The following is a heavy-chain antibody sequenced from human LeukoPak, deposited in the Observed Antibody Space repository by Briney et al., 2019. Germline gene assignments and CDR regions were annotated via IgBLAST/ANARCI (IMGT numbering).Heavy chain of an antibody. J-gene: IGHJ6*03. CDR3: AKDGLRFLEWLEPRGYYMDV. CDR1: GFTVSSSY. CDR2: IYSGGST. D-gene: IGHD3-3*01. V-gene: IGHV3-53*05. Sequence: GGSLRLSCAASGFTVSSSYVNWVRQAPGKGLEWVSVIYSGGSTYYADSVKGRFTISRDNSKNSLYLQMNSLRAEDTALYYCAKDGLRFLEWLEPRGYYMDVWGKGTTVTVSS.